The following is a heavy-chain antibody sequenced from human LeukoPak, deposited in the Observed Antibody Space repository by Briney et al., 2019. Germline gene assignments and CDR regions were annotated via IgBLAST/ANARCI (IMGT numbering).Heavy chain of an antibody. CDR2: IYHSGST. J-gene: IGHJ3*02. CDR1: GGSISSGGYS. D-gene: IGHD3-10*01. Sequence: SQTLSLTCAASGGSISSGGYSWSWIRQPPGKGLEWIGYIYHSGSTYYNPSLKSRVTISVDRSKNQFSLKLSSVTAADTAVYYCARGEYGEFSAFDIWGQGTMVTVSS. CDR3: ARGEYGEFSAFDI. V-gene: IGHV4-30-2*01.